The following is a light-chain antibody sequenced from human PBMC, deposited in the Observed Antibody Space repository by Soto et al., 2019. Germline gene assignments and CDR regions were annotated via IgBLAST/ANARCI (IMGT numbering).Light chain of an antibody. J-gene: IGLJ1*01. V-gene: IGLV2-8*01. Sequence: QFALTQPPSASGSPGQSVTVSCAGTSRDVGAYSSVAWYQQHPGKAPKLIIYEVTKRPSGVPDRFSGARSGNTAFLTVSGLQADDEADYYCSAHAGSNNYVFGTGTKVTVL. CDR2: EVT. CDR3: SAHAGSNNYV. CDR1: SRDVGAYSS.